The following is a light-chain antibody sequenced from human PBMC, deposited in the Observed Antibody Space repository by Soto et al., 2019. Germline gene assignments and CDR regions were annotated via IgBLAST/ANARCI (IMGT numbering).Light chain of an antibody. CDR3: SSYTSSSTPLYV. CDR2: DVS. CDR1: SSDVGGYNY. V-gene: IGLV2-14*01. J-gene: IGLJ1*01. Sequence: QSALTQPASVSVSPGQSITISCTGTSSDVGGYNYVSWYQQHPGKAPKLMIYDVSNRPSGVSNRFSGSKSGNTASLTISGLQAEEEADYYCSSYTSSSTPLYVFGTGTKVTVL.